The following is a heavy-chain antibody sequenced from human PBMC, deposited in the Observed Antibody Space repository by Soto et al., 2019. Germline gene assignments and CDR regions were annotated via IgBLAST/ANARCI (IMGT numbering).Heavy chain of an antibody. CDR1: GFTFSSYA. J-gene: IGHJ4*02. D-gene: IGHD2-15*01. Sequence: GGSLRLSCAASGFTFSSYAMSWVRQAPGKGLEWVSAISGSGGSTYYADSVKGRFTISRDNSKNTLYLQMNSLRAEDTAVYYCASSPVVVVAADFDYWGQGTLVTVSS. CDR3: ASSPVVVVAADFDY. CDR2: ISGSGGST. V-gene: IGHV3-23*01.